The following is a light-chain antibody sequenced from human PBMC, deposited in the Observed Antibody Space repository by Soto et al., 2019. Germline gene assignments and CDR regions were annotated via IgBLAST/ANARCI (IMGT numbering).Light chain of an antibody. CDR3: QQYSGSPIT. V-gene: IGKV3-20*01. Sequence: EIVLTQSPGTLSLSPGERATLSCRASQSVSSSYLAWYQQKPGQAPRLLIYGASSRATGIPDRFSGSGSRKDFTLTISRLQHEDFVFYCWQQYSGSPITFGQGTRLEIK. CDR1: QSVSSSY. CDR2: GAS. J-gene: IGKJ5*01.